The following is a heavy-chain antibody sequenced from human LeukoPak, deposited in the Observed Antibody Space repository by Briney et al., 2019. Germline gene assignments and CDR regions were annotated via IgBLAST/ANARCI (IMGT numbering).Heavy chain of an antibody. CDR2: ISGSGGST. CDR1: GFTFGDYA. J-gene: IGHJ4*02. Sequence: GGSLRLSCTASGFTFGDYAMSWFRQAPGKGLEWVSAISGSGGSTYYADSVKGRFTISRDNSKNTLYLQMNSLRAEDTAVYYCAKSPAAMADLDYWGQGTLVTVSS. CDR3: AKSPAAMADLDY. D-gene: IGHD2-2*01. V-gene: IGHV3-23*01.